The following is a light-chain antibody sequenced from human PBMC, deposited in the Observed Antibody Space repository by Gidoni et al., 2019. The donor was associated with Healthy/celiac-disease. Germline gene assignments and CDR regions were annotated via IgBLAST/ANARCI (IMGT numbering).Light chain of an antibody. Sequence: QSALTQPASVSGSPGQSIPISCTGTSSDVGGYNYVSWYQQHPGKAPKLMIYEVINRPSGVSNRFSGSKSGNTASLTISGLQAEDEADYYCSSYTSSSTLFYVFGTGTKVTVL. CDR2: EVI. J-gene: IGLJ1*01. CDR1: SSDVGGYNY. V-gene: IGLV2-14*01. CDR3: SSYTSSSTLFYV.